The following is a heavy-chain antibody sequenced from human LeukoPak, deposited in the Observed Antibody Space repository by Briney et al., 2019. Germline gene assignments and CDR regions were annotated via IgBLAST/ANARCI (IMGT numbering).Heavy chain of an antibody. Sequence: ASVRVSSTASGYTFTSYGISWVRQAPGQGLEWMGWISAYNGNTNYAQKLQGRVTMTTDTSTSTAYMELRSLRSDDTAVYYCARDSSSSPIDYWGQGTLVTVSS. CDR1: GYTFTSYG. V-gene: IGHV1-18*01. J-gene: IGHJ4*02. D-gene: IGHD6-6*01. CDR3: ARDSSSSPIDY. CDR2: ISAYNGNT.